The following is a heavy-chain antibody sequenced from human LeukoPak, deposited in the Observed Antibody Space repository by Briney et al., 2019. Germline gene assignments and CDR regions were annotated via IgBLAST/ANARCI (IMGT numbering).Heavy chain of an antibody. CDR2: ISYDGSNK. D-gene: IGHD6-19*01. V-gene: IGHV3-30-3*01. Sequence: GGSLRLSCAASGFTFSSYAMHWVRQAPGKGLEWVAVISYDGSNKYYADSVKGRFTISRDKSKNTLYLQMNSLRVEDTAVYYCARDPGVSGWYWGSTWGQGTLVTVSS. CDR3: ARDPGVSGWYWGST. CDR1: GFTFSSYA. J-gene: IGHJ5*02.